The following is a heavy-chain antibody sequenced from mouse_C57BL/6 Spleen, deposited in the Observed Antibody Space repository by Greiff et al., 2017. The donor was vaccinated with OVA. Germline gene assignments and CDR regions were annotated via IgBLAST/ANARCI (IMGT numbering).Heavy chain of an antibody. D-gene: IGHD2-12*01. CDR1: GFTFSDYG. J-gene: IGHJ1*03. Sequence: EVKLVESGGGLVKPGGSLKLSCAASGFTFSDYGMHWVRQAPEKGLEWVAYISSGSSTIYYADTVKGRFTISRDNAKNTLFLQMTSLRSEDTAMYYCANSYSDWYFDVWGTGTTVTVSS. CDR2: ISSGSSTI. V-gene: IGHV5-17*01. CDR3: ANSYSDWYFDV.